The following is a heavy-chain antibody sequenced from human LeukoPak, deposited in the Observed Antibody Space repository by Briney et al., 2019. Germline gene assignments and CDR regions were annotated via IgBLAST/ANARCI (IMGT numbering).Heavy chain of an antibody. D-gene: IGHD3-10*01. CDR3: ARHYYGSGSYYNDAYFDY. Sequence: SXXXSXTXXVXGGSISSGGYYWGWIRQPPGKGLEWIGSIYYSGSTYYNPSLKSRVTISVDTSKNQFSLKLSSVTAADTAVYYCARHYYGSGSYYNDAYFDYWGQGTLVTVSS. CDR2: IYYSGST. J-gene: IGHJ4*02. V-gene: IGHV4-39*01. CDR1: GGSISSGGYY.